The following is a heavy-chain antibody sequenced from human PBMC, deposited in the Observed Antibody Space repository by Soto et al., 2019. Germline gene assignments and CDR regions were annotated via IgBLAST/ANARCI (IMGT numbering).Heavy chain of an antibody. CDR1: GYTFTGDY. CDR2: INPNSGGT. J-gene: IGHJ6*02. V-gene: IGHV1-2*02. Sequence: ASMKGSCKASGYTFTGDYMHWVRPAPGQGREWMGWINPNSGGTNYAQKFQGRVTMTRDTSISTAYMELSRLRSDDTAVYYCARDSQGLYYDFWSGPDGMDVWGQGTTVTVSS. D-gene: IGHD3-3*01. CDR3: ARDSQGLYYDFWSGPDGMDV.